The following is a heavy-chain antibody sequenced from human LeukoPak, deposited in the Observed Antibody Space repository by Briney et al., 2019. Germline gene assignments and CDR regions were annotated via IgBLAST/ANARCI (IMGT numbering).Heavy chain of an antibody. CDR2: IYTSGST. CDR3: ARHMRAEYSGSYYGFDY. CDR1: GGSISSYY. V-gene: IGHV4-4*09. Sequence: SETLPLTCTVSGGSISSYYWSWIRQPPGKGLEWIGYIYTSGSTNYNPSLKSRVTISVDTSKNQFSLKLSSVTAADTAVYYCARHMRAEYSGSYYGFDYWGRGTLVTVSS. D-gene: IGHD1-26*01. J-gene: IGHJ4*02.